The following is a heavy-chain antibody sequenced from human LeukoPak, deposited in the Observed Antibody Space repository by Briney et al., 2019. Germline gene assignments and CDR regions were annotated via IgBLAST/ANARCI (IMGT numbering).Heavy chain of an antibody. CDR1: GYSISSGYY. CDR3: ARIDDYDILTGYSPGYFDY. J-gene: IGHJ4*02. CDR2: IYHSGST. Sequence: NASETLSLTCTVSGYSISSGYYWGWIRQPPGKGLEWIGSIYHSGSTYYNPSLKSRVTISVDTSKNQFSLKLSSVTAADTAVYYCARIDDYDILTGYSPGYFDYWGQGTLVTVSS. V-gene: IGHV4-38-2*02. D-gene: IGHD3-9*01.